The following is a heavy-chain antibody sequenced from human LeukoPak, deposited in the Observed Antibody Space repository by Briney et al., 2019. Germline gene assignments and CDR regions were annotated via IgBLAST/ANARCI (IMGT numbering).Heavy chain of an antibody. CDR1: GGSITSDDYY. CDR2: IYTSGST. CDR3: ATQRVSGWSYYFDS. Sequence: PSETLSLTCTVSGGSITSDDYYWSWIRQPPGKGLEWIGYIYTSGSTNCNPSLKSRVTISVDTSKNQFSLTLSSVTAADTAVYYCATQRVSGWSYYFDSWGQGTLVTVSS. V-gene: IGHV4-4*09. J-gene: IGHJ4*02. D-gene: IGHD6-19*01.